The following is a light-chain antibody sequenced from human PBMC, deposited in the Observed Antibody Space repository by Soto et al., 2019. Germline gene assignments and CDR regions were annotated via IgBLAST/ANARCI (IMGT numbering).Light chain of an antibody. CDR2: NND. Sequence: QSVLTQSPSASGTPGQRVSISCSGDSSNIEGNSVNWYQQFPGTAPKLLIFNNDQRPSGVPDRFSGSKSGTSASLAISGLQSEDEADYYCQSYDSSLSGSVFGTGTKVTVL. V-gene: IGLV1-44*01. J-gene: IGLJ1*01. CDR1: SSNIEGNS. CDR3: QSYDSSLSGSV.